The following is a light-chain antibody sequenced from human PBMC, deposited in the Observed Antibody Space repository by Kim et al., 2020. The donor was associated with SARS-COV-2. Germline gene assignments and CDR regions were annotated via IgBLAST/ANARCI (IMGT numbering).Light chain of an antibody. CDR1: QTVGSH. J-gene: IGKJ2*01. V-gene: IGKV3-15*01. Sequence: GAPGEIATLSCRASQTVGSHLAWYQQKPGQAPRLLIYSASTRATGIPPRFRGSGSGTEFTLTISSLQSEDSAIYYCEHHNNWPPYTFGQGTKLEI. CDR3: EHHNNWPPYT. CDR2: SAS.